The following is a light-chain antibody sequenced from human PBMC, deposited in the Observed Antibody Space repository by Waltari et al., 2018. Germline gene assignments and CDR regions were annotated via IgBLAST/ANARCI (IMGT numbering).Light chain of an antibody. Sequence: DVVMTQSPLSLPVTLGQPATISCRSSQSLVHSDGTTYLNGFQQRPGQSHRRLIYKVFNRDSGVPESFSGSGSGTDLTLTISRVEAEDVGTYYCMQATQWPLTFGQGTKVEIK. J-gene: IGKJ1*01. CDR3: MQATQWPLT. CDR1: QSLVHSDGTTY. V-gene: IGKV2-30*02. CDR2: KVF.